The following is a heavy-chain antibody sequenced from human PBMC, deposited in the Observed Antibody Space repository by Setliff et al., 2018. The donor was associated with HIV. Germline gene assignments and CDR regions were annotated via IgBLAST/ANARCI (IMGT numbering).Heavy chain of an antibody. CDR3: ARAFSGYYFDY. CDR2: INEDGKTT. CDR1: GFTLGSNW. J-gene: IGHJ4*02. D-gene: IGHD3-3*01. Sequence: PGGSLRLSCAGSGFTLGSNWMHWVRQAPGEGLVWVSRINEDGKTTNYADSVKGRFTIFRDNAKNTLYLQMNSLRVEDTAVYYCARAFSGYYFDYWGQGTLVTVSS. V-gene: IGHV3-74*01.